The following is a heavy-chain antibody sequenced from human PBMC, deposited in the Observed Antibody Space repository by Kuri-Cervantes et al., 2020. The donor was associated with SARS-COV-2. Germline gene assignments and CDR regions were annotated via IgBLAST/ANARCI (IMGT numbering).Heavy chain of an antibody. D-gene: IGHD3-3*01. Sequence: GESLKISCAASGFTFSSYDMHWVRQAPGKGLEWVAVISYDGSNKYYADSVKGRFTITRDNSNNTLHLQMNILRAEDTAVYYCAAGRAIFGVGNAFDIWGQGTMVTVSS. CDR1: GFTFSSYD. V-gene: IGHV3-30*04. CDR3: AAGRAIFGVGNAFDI. CDR2: ISYDGSNK. J-gene: IGHJ3*02.